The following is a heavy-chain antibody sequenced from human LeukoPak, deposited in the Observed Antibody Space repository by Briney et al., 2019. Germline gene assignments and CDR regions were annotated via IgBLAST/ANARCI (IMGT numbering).Heavy chain of an antibody. J-gene: IGHJ4*02. CDR2: IDPRGDST. Sequence: ASVKVSCKASGYTFGSYSMHWVRQAPGQGLEWTGIIDPRGDSTANARKFQGRVTVTMDTSTSTVYMELSSLTSEDTAVYYCARDNFWSFDYWGQGTLVTVSS. V-gene: IGHV1-46*01. CDR1: GYTFGSYS. CDR3: ARDNFWSFDY. D-gene: IGHD1-20*01.